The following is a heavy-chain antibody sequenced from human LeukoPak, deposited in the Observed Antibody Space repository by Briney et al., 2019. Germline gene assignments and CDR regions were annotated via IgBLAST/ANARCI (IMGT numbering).Heavy chain of an antibody. Sequence: GGSLRLSCAASGFTFSSYWMSWVRQAPGKGLEWVANINQDGGEKYYVDSVKGRFTISRDNAKNSLYLQMNSLRAEDTAVYYCASGTSGYSSGWPLDYWGQGTLVTVSS. CDR1: GFTFSSYW. V-gene: IGHV3-7*01. D-gene: IGHD6-19*01. CDR2: INQDGGEK. CDR3: ASGTSGYSSGWPLDY. J-gene: IGHJ4*02.